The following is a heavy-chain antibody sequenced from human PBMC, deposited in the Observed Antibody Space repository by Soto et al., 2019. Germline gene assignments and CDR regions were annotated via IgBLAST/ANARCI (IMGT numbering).Heavy chain of an antibody. V-gene: IGHV3-23*01. CDR1: GFTFSSYA. CDR2: ISGSGGST. J-gene: IGHJ4*02. Sequence: GGSLRLSCAASGFTFSSYAMSWVRQAPGKGLEWVSAISGSGGSTYYADSVKGRFTISRDNSKNTLYLQMNSLRAEDTAVYYCAKDPGYYDILTAFDYWGQGTLVTVSS. D-gene: IGHD3-9*01. CDR3: AKDPGYYDILTAFDY.